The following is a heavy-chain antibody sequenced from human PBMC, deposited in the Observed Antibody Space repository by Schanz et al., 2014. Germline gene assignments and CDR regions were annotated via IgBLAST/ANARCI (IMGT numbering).Heavy chain of an antibody. CDR3: ATEGPRGTRHPINYYYAMDN. J-gene: IGHJ6*02. D-gene: IGHD6-6*01. V-gene: IGHV3-11*06. CDR2: ISGSSIHK. Sequence: VQLVESGGDLVKPGGSLRLSCAASGFTFSDYYMAWIRQAPGKGLEWVSHISGSSIHKNYADSVKGRFSISRDNGETSVYLQINSLRAEDTAVYYCATEGPRGTRHPINYYYAMDNWGQGTKVTV. CDR1: GFTFSDYY.